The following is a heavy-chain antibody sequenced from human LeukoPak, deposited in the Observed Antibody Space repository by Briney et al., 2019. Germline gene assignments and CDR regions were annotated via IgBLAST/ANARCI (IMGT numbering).Heavy chain of an antibody. CDR1: GYTFTSYG. V-gene: IGHV1-18*01. CDR3: ARDEYSRSSGWFDP. J-gene: IGHJ5*02. D-gene: IGHD6-6*01. CDR2: ISAYNGNT. Sequence: ASVKLSCKASGYTFTSYGISWVRQAPGQGLEWMGWISAYNGNTNYAQKLQGRVTITRDTSTSTAYLELRSLSSDDTAVYYCARDEYSRSSGWFDPWGQGTLVTVSS.